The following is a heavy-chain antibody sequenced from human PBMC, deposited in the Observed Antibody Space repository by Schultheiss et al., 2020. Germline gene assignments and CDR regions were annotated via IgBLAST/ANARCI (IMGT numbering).Heavy chain of an antibody. J-gene: IGHJ5*02. CDR2: IYHSGST. V-gene: IGHV4-39*07. Sequence: SETLSLTCTVSGGSISSYYWSWIRQPPGKGLEWIGSIYHSGSTYYNPSLKSRVTISVDRSTNQFSLKLSSVTAADTAVYYCARAGYSSGWYWFDWFDPWGQGTLVTVSS. CDR3: ARAGYSSGWYWFDWFDP. D-gene: IGHD6-19*01. CDR1: GGSISSYY.